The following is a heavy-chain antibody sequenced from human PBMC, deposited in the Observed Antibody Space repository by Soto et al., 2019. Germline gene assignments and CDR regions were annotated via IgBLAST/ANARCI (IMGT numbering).Heavy chain of an antibody. V-gene: IGHV4-39*02. CDR2: IYYSGST. CDR1: GGSISSSCYF. Sequence: SETLSLTCTVSGGSISSSCYFWGWICKPPGKGMEWIGSIYYSGSTYYNPSLKSRVTISVDTSKNQFSLKLSSVTAADTAVYYCARDVDIVATIRLFDPWGQGTLVT. D-gene: IGHD5-12*01. J-gene: IGHJ5*02. CDR3: ARDVDIVATIRLFDP.